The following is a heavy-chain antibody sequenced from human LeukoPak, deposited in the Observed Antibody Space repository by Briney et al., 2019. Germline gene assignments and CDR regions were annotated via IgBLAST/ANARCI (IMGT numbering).Heavy chain of an antibody. Sequence: GGSLRLSCAASGFTFSSYAMSWVRQAPGKGLEWVSAISGSGGSKYYADSVKGRFTISRDNSKNTLYLQMNSLRAEDTAVYYCAKGRYCSSTSCYEAGGDYWGQGTLVTVSS. CDR3: AKGRYCSSTSCYEAGGDY. V-gene: IGHV3-23*01. J-gene: IGHJ4*02. CDR2: ISGSGGSK. CDR1: GFTFSSYA. D-gene: IGHD2-2*01.